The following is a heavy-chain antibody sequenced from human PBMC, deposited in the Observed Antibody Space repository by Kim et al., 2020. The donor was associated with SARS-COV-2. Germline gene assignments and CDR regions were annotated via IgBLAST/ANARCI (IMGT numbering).Heavy chain of an antibody. CDR2: ITADSGNT. D-gene: IGHD3-10*01. Sequence: ASVKVSCKASEYILNNYAMHWVRQAPGQRLEWMGCITADSGNTQYSPKFQGRVSITRDTSATTTYMELISLTSEDTAVYYCAKGISPGAWLTDYWGQGTLVAVSS. V-gene: IGHV1-3*01. J-gene: IGHJ4*02. CDR1: EYILNNYA. CDR3: AKGISPGAWLTDY.